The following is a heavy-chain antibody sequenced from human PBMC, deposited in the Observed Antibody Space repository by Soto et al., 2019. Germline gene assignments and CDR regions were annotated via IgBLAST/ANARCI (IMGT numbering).Heavy chain of an antibody. V-gene: IGHV4-31*03. J-gene: IGHJ5*02. CDR1: GGSISSGGYS. CDR2: IYYSGST. CDR3: VRGGIAGNWFDP. D-gene: IGHD6-13*01. Sequence: SETLSLTCTVSGGSISSGGYSWTWIRQHPGKGLEWIGYIYYSGSTYYKPSLKSRVTISVVTSKNQLSLKLSSVTAADTAVYYCVRGGIAGNWFDPWGQGTLVTVSS.